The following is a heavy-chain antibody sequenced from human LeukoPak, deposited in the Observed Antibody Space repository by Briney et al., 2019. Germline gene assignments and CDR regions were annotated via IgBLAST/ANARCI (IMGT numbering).Heavy chain of an antibody. Sequence: SETLSLTCTVSGVTISSYYWSWIRQPPGKGLEWIGYIYYSGSTNYNPSVKSRVTISVDTSKDQFSLKLSSVTGADTAVYYCARGAVATFDYWGQGTLVTVSS. V-gene: IGHV4-59*01. J-gene: IGHJ4*02. CDR3: ARGAVATFDY. CDR1: GVTISSYY. D-gene: IGHD6-19*01. CDR2: IYYSGST.